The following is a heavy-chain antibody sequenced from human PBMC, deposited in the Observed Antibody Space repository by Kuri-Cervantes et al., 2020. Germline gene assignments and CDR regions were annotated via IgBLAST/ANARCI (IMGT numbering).Heavy chain of an antibody. D-gene: IGHD1-1*01. CDR3: ARGGWNGWRPFDY. V-gene: IGHV3-11*01. J-gene: IGHJ4*02. CDR2: ISSSGSTI. Sequence: GESLKISCAASGFTFDDYAMHWIRQAPGKGLEWVSYISSSGSTIYYADSVKGRFTISRDNAKNSLYLQMNSLRAEDTAVYYCARGGWNGWRPFDYWGQGTLVTVSS. CDR1: GFTFDDYA.